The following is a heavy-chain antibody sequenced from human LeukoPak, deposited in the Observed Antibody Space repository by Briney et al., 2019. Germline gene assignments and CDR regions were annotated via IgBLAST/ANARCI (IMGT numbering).Heavy chain of an antibody. Sequence: GSLRLSCAASGFTFSSYWMSWVRQPPGKGLEWIGEINHSGSTNYNPSLKSRVTISVDTSKNQFSLKLSSVTAADTAVYYCARQKGFRSGWHYYYYYYMDVWGKGTTVTISS. D-gene: IGHD6-19*01. J-gene: IGHJ6*03. CDR2: INHSGST. CDR1: GFTFSSYW. CDR3: ARQKGFRSGWHYYYYYYMDV. V-gene: IGHV4-34*01.